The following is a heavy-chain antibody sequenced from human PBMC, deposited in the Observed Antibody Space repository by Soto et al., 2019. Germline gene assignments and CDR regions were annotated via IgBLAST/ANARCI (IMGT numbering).Heavy chain of an antibody. J-gene: IGHJ4*02. CDR3: SNGYLRSCFDS. CDR2: ISWNSGVI. D-gene: IGHD4-17*01. Sequence: GGSLRLSCVASGFAFGDYTMHWVRQAPGKGLEWVSSISWNSGVIGYADSVKGRLTISRDNAKNFLYLEMNSLRPEDTALYYCSNGYLRSCFDSWGQGTLVTVSS. V-gene: IGHV3-9*01. CDR1: GFAFGDYT.